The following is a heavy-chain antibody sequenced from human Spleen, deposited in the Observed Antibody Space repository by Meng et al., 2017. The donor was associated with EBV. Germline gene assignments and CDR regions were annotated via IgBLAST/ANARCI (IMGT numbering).Heavy chain of an antibody. J-gene: IGHJ4*02. CDR3: AKDCFGAKDS. CDR1: GFTLSSYW. Sequence: EVQVIESGGGLVQPGGSLRLPCADSGFTLSSYWVHWVRQAPGKGLVWVSRINSDGNVITYADSVKGRFTISRDNAKNTVYLQMNNVRVEDTAVYYCAKDCFGAKDSWGQGTLVTVSS. V-gene: IGHV3-74*01. D-gene: IGHD1-26*01. CDR2: INSDGNVI.